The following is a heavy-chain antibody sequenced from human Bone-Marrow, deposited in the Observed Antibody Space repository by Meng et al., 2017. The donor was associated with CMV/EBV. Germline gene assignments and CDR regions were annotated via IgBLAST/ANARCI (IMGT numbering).Heavy chain of an antibody. CDR3: AGTISTNCCTFDY. V-gene: IGHV4-31*02. CDR1: GGSIRSSGHY. CDR2: IDYSGTT. J-gene: IGHJ4*02. D-gene: IGHD2-2*01. Sequence: GGSIRSSGHYGTGLRKNPGKRLEWIGYIDYSGTTYYNPSLKSRLSMSVDTSENQFSLNLNSVTAADTAIYYCAGTISTNCCTFDYWGQGILVTVSS.